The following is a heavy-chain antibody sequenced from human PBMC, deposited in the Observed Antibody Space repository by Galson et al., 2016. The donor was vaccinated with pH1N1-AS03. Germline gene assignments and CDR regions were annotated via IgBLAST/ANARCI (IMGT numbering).Heavy chain of an antibody. Sequence: SVKVSCKASGGTFSSYAISWVRQAPGQGLEWMGGIIPALGTPNYAQRFQGRVTITADESTSTAYMELSSLRSEDTAVYFCASEVATSFDYWGQGTLVTVSS. CDR2: IIPALGTP. J-gene: IGHJ4*02. D-gene: IGHD5-24*01. V-gene: IGHV1-69*13. CDR3: ASEVATSFDY. CDR1: GGTFSSYA.